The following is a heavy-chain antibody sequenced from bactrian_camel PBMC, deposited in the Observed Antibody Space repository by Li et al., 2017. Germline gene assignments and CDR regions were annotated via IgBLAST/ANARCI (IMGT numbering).Heavy chain of an antibody. D-gene: IGHD1*01. Sequence: QLVESGGGLVQPGGSLRLSCVTSGVFGFTFSSYDMSWVRQAPGKGLEWVSAINSGGDTTYYTDSVKGRFTISHDAAKNSIDLQMNSLKPDDTAVYYCAATGQMLSVAGCRTQGTQVTVS. CDR1: GVFGFTFSSYD. V-gene: IGHV3S40*01. CDR2: INSGGDTT. J-gene: IGHJ4*01.